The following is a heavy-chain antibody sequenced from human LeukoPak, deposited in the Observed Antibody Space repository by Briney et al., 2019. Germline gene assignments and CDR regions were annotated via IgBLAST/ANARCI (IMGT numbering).Heavy chain of an antibody. J-gene: IGHJ4*02. CDR1: GGTFSSCA. Sequence: ASVKVSCKASGGTFSSCAISWVRQAPGQGLEWMGRIIPILGIANYAQKFQGRVTITADKSTSTAYMELSSLRSEDTAVYYCAKAANGSGSRYYFDYWGQGTLVTVSS. CDR2: IIPILGIA. CDR3: AKAANGSGSRYYFDY. V-gene: IGHV1-69*04. D-gene: IGHD3-10*01.